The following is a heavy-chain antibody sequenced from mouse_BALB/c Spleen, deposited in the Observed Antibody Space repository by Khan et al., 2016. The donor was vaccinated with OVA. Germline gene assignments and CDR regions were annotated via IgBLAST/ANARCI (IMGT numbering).Heavy chain of an antibody. CDR3: ARPPYFSYVLDN. V-gene: IGHV9-3-1*01. Sequence: QVQLQQPGPELKKPGETVKISCKASGHTFTKYGMNWVKQAPGKGLKWMGWINTYTGQPTYADDFNGRFAFSLETSASTAYLQINNLKNEDTATYFWARPPYFSYVLDNWGQGTSVTVSS. J-gene: IGHJ4*01. D-gene: IGHD2-10*01. CDR2: INTYTGQP. CDR1: GHTFTKYG.